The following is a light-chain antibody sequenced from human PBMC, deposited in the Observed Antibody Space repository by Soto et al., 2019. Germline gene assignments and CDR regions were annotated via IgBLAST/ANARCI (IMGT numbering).Light chain of an antibody. J-gene: IGKJ5*01. CDR1: KSGSSSY. CDR2: DAS. V-gene: IGKV3D-20*02. Sequence: SVFTQSPATVSLSTGERATLSSSALKSGSSSYLAWYQQKPGQAPRLLIYDASSRATGIPARFSGSGSGTDFTLTISSLEPEDFAIYYCQQRSNWPSITFGQGTRLEIK. CDR3: QQRSNWPSIT.